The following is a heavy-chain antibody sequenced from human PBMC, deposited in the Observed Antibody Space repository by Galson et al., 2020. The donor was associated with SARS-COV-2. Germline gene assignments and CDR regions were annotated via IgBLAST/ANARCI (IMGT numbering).Heavy chain of an antibody. V-gene: IGHV3-21*01. CDR2: ISSSGSYR. D-gene: IGHD3-3*01. CDR1: GFTLSSNS. J-gene: IGHJ4*02. CDR3: ARMSSDFWNDYYSSDLEY. Sequence: GGSLRLSCAASGFTLSSNSMNWVRQTPGKGLEWVSSISSSGSYRYYADSVKGRFTISRDNAKHSLYLQMTSLGVEDTAVYYCARMSSDFWNDYYSSDLEYWGQVTLVTVSS.